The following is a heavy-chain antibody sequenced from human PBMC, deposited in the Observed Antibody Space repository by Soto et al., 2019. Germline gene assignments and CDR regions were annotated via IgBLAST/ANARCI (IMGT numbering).Heavy chain of an antibody. D-gene: IGHD6-19*01. Sequence: PSRILSVTSSVAGGSSGDSDYYWGWISKPPGKGLEWIGSIYYSGSTYYNPSLMSRVTISVDTSKNEFSLKLSSVTATDTAVYYCARDRSGWNYYFVHWGPGTLVPVSS. CDR3: ARDRSGWNYYFVH. V-gene: IGHV4-39*02. CDR2: IYYSGST. CDR1: GGSSGDSDYY. J-gene: IGHJ4*02.